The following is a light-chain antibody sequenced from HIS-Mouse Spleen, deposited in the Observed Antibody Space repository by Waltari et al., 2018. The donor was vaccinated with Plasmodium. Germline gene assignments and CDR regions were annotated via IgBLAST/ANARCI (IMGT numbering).Light chain of an antibody. V-gene: IGLV2-23*03. J-gene: IGLJ2*01. CDR2: EGS. CDR3: CSYAGSSTFVV. CDR1: SSDVGSYNL. Sequence: QSALTQPASVSGSPGQSITISCTGTSSDVGSYNLVSWYQQHPGKAPTLMIDEGSKRPSVVSNRFSGSKAGNTASLTIAGLQAEDEADYYCCSYAGSSTFVVFGGGTKLTVL.